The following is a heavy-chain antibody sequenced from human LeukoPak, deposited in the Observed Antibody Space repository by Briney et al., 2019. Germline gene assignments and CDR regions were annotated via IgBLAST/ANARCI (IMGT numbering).Heavy chain of an antibody. D-gene: IGHD4-23*01. J-gene: IGHJ5*02. CDR1: GYTFTGYY. CDR3: ARDGGAMVVMFDP. Sequence: GASVKVSCKASGYTFTGYYMHWVRQAPGQGLEWMGWINPNSGGTNYAQKFQGRVTMTRDTSISTAYMELSRLRSDDTAVYYCARDGGAMVVMFDPWGQGTLVTVSS. CDR2: INPNSGGT. V-gene: IGHV1-2*02.